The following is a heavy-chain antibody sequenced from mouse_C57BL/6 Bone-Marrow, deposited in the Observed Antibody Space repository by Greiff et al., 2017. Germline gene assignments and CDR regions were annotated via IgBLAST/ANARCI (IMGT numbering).Heavy chain of an antibody. J-gene: IGHJ3*01. CDR3: ARDYDCFSY. Sequence: QVQLQQSGAELVKPGASVKISCKASGYAFTTYWMNWVKQRPGKGLEWIGEIYPGDGGTNYNGKFKGKATLTADKSSRTAYMQLSSLTSEDSAVYYCARDYDCFSYWGQGTPLTLSA. CDR2: IYPGDGGT. D-gene: IGHD2-4*01. V-gene: IGHV1-80*01. CDR1: GYAFTTYW.